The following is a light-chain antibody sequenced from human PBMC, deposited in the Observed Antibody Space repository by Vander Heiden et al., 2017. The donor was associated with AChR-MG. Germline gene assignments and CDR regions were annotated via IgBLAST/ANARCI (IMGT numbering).Light chain of an antibody. J-gene: IGKJ4*01. Sequence: EIVMTQSPVTMSVSPGERATLSCRASQSVGNDLAWYQHKPGQVPRLLIYGASSRATGIPARFSGSGSGTEFTLSIASLQSEDVAVYSCQQYHNWPLTFGGGTKVEIK. CDR3: QQYHNWPLT. V-gene: IGKV3-15*01. CDR2: GAS. CDR1: QSVGND.